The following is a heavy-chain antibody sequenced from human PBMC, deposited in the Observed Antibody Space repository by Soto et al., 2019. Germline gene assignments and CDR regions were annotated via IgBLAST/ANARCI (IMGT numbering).Heavy chain of an antibody. CDR1: GGSITNYY. V-gene: IGHV4-59*12. Sequence: QVQLQESGPGLVKPSETLSLMCTVSGGSITNYYWSWIRQSPAKGLEWIGYVSDSGSTKYNPSLNSRVTITVDTSKNQFSLKLTSLTAADTAVYYCARERVGHSAMDVWGQGTTVTVSS. J-gene: IGHJ6*02. CDR3: ARERVGHSAMDV. D-gene: IGHD1-26*01. CDR2: VSDSGST.